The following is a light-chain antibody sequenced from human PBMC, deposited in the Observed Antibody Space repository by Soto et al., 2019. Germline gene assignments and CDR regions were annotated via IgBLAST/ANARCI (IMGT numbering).Light chain of an antibody. V-gene: IGKV1-9*01. CDR2: AAS. CDR1: QDINTY. CDR3: QQYNNWPRT. Sequence: DIQLTQSPSFLSASVGDRVTITCRASQDINTYLAWYQQKPGKAPKLLIFAASTLQNGVPSRFSGSGSGTEFTVTITSLQSEDFAIYYCQQYNNWPRTFGQGTKVEIK. J-gene: IGKJ1*01.